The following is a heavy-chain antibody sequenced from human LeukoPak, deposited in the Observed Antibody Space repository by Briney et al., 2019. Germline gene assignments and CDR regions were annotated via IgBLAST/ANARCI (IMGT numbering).Heavy chain of an antibody. Sequence: GGSLRLSCSASGFSLSSYATTWVRQAPGKGLEWVSGIGAGGSDTYYADSVKGRFTISRDNSRNTLFLQMNSLRAEDTAVYYCANNFDYWGQGTLVTVSS. CDR2: IGAGGSDT. CDR1: GFSLSSYA. V-gene: IGHV3-23*01. J-gene: IGHJ4*02. CDR3: ANNFDY.